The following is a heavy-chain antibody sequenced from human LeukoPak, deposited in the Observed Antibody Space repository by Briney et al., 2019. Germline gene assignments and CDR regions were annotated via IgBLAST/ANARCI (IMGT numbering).Heavy chain of an antibody. V-gene: IGHV4-39*01. CDR2: IYYSGST. CDR3: ARVHERQWLVAGDAFDI. Sequence: PSETLSLTCTVSGGSISSSSYYWGWIRQPPGKGLEWIGSIYYSGSTYYNPSLKSRVTISVDTSKNQFSLKLSSVTAADTAVYYCARVHERQWLVAGDAFDIWGQGTMVTVSS. D-gene: IGHD6-19*01. J-gene: IGHJ3*02. CDR1: GGSISSSSYY.